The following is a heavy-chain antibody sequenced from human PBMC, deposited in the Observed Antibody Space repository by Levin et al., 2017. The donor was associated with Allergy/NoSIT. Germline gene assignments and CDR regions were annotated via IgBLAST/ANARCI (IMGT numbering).Heavy chain of an antibody. J-gene: IGHJ4*02. CDR3: ARLVGTTTEINY. Sequence: SETLSLTCTVSGGSISSSDYYWGWVRQAPGKGLEWIGTISYSGTSYYNPSLKSRVTISVDTSRNQFSLKVSSVTAADTAVYYCARLVGTTTEINYWGQGTLVTVSS. V-gene: IGHV4-39*01. D-gene: IGHD1-26*01. CDR1: GGSISSSDYY. CDR2: ISYSGTS.